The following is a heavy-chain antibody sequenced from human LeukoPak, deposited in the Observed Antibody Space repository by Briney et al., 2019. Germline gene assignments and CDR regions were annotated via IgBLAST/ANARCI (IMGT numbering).Heavy chain of an antibody. J-gene: IGHJ4*02. CDR1: GFTFDDYA. D-gene: IGHD6-6*01. CDR3: AKAGEYEAHGPFDY. Sequence: GGSLRLSCAASGFTFDDYAMPWVRHAPGKGLEWVSGISWNSGSIGYADSVKGRFTISRDNAKNSLYLQMNSLRAEDTALYYCAKAGEYEAHGPFDYWGQGTLVTVSS. V-gene: IGHV3-9*01. CDR2: ISWNSGSI.